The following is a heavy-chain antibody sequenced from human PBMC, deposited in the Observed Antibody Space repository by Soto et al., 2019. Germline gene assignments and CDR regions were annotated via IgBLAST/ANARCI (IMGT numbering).Heavy chain of an antibody. CDR1: GGTFSSYA. D-gene: IGHD5-12*01. J-gene: IGHJ4*02. Sequence: ASVKVSCKASGGTFSSYAISWVRQAPGQGLEWMGGIIPIFGTANYAQKFQGRVTITADESTSTAYMELSSLRSEDTAVYYCARGGEMATIFFDYWGQGTLVTVSS. V-gene: IGHV1-69*13. CDR3: ARGGEMATIFFDY. CDR2: IIPIFGTA.